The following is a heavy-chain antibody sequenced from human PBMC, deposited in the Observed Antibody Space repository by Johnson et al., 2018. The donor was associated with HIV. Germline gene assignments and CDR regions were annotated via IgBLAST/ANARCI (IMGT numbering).Heavy chain of an antibody. CDR3: VRVGGNGNYFFDPFDM. CDR2: LHWSGGRP. V-gene: IGHV3-20*04. D-gene: IGHD1-26*01. Sequence: VQLVASGGGAVRPGGSLRLSCAASGFPLADYSMTWVRQAPGQRLAWVPGLHWSGGRPRHADPVKARFMISRDNAKNSLYLQMNSLRVEDTALYYCVRVGGNGNYFFDPFDMWGQGTMVTVSS. J-gene: IGHJ3*02. CDR1: GFPLADYS.